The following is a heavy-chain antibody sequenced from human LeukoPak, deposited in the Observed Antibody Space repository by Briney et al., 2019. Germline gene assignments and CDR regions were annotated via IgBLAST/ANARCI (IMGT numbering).Heavy chain of an antibody. V-gene: IGHV1-2*02. Sequence: ASVKVSCKASGYTLTGYYMHWVRQAPGQGLEWMGWINPNSGGTNYAQKFQGRVTMTRDTSISTAYMELSRLRSDDTAVYYCARDLTSDYGGDSNWFDPWGQGTLVTVSS. CDR1: GYTLTGYY. J-gene: IGHJ5*02. D-gene: IGHD4-17*01. CDR3: ARDLTSDYGGDSNWFDP. CDR2: INPNSGGT.